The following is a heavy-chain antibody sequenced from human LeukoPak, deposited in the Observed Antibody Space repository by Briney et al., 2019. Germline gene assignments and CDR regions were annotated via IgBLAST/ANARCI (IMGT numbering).Heavy chain of an antibody. Sequence: SRTLSLTCAISGDSVSSNSAAWNWIRQSPSRGLEWLGRTYYRSKWYNDYAVSVKSRITINPDTSKNQFSLQLNSVTPEDTAVYYCAREGDIVVVVAATHDAFDIWGQGTMVTVSS. CDR2: TYYRSKWYN. CDR1: GDSVSSNSAA. D-gene: IGHD2-15*01. J-gene: IGHJ3*02. V-gene: IGHV6-1*01. CDR3: AREGDIVVVVAATHDAFDI.